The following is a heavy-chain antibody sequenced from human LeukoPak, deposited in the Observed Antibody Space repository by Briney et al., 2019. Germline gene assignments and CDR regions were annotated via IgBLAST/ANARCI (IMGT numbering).Heavy chain of an antibody. Sequence: PSETLSLTCAVYGGSFSGYYWSWIRQPPGKGLEWIGEINHSGSTNYNPSLKSRVTISVDTSKNQFSLKLSSVTAADTAVYYCARQLNALDIWGQGTMVTVSS. D-gene: IGHD5-18*01. CDR2: INHSGST. CDR1: GGSFSGYY. CDR3: ARQLNALDI. V-gene: IGHV4-34*01. J-gene: IGHJ3*02.